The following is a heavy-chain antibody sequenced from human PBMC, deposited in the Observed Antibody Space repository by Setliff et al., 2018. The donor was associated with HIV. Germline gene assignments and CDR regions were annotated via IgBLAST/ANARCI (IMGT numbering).Heavy chain of an antibody. Sequence: SETLSLTCTVSGGSISSRNFYWGWIRQPPGKGLEWIGSIAYTGSGYYNSSLKSRVTITVDTSRNECSLKLTSVTAADTAVYYCAREVRWELPQGFDHWGQGSQVTVSS. CDR3: AREVRWELPQGFDH. J-gene: IGHJ4*02. D-gene: IGHD1-26*01. CDR2: IAYTGSG. V-gene: IGHV4-39*07. CDR1: GGSISSRNFY.